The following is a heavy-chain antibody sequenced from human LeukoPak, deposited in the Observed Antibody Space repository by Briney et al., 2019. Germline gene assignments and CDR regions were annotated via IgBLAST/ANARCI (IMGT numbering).Heavy chain of an antibody. J-gene: IGHJ4*02. CDR3: ARINGYNWDY. CDR2: IYYSGST. V-gene: IGHV4-39*01. Sequence: SSETLSLTCTVSGGSISSSSYYWGWIRQPPGKGLEWIGSIYYSGSTYYNPSLKSRVTISVDTSKNQFSLKLSSVTAADTAVYYCARINGYNWDYWGQGTLVTVSS. D-gene: IGHD5-24*01. CDR1: GGSISSSSYY.